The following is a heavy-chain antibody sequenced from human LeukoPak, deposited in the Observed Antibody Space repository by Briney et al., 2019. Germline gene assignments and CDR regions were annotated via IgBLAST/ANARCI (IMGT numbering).Heavy chain of an antibody. Sequence: SETLSLTCAVSGYSISSGYYWGWIRQPPGKGLEWIGSIYDSGSTYYNPSLTSRVTISVDTSKNQFSLKLSSVTAADTAVYYCARDPVGQHHAFDIWGQGTMVTVSS. D-gene: IGHD6-13*01. J-gene: IGHJ3*02. V-gene: IGHV4-38-2*02. CDR1: GYSISSGYY. CDR3: ARDPVGQHHAFDI. CDR2: IYDSGST.